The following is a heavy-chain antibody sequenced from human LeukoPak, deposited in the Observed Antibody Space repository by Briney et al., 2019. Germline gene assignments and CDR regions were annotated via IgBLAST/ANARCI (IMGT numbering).Heavy chain of an antibody. V-gene: IGHV4-4*07. CDR1: GGSISSYC. CDR3: ARDRGTDGSDQLDP. D-gene: IGHD3-10*01. CDR2: ICSSGNT. J-gene: IGHJ5*02. Sequence: SETLSLTCTVSGGSISSYCWIWIRQPAEKGLEWIGRICSSGNTIYNPSLKSRVTMSLDMSDNQFSLRLSSVTAADTAVYYCARDRGTDGSDQLDPWGQGTLVTVSS.